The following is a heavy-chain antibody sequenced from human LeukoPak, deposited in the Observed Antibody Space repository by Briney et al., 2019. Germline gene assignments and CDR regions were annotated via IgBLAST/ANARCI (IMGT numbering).Heavy chain of an antibody. CDR1: GYTLTELS. D-gene: IGHD6-13*01. Sequence: GASVKVPCKVSGYTLTELSMHWVRQAPGKGLEWMGGFDPEDGETIYAQKFQGRVTMTEDTSTDTAYMELSSLRSEDTAVYYCATYRSSSSWYGDAFDIWGQGTMVTVSS. V-gene: IGHV1-24*01. CDR3: ATYRSSSSWYGDAFDI. CDR2: FDPEDGET. J-gene: IGHJ3*02.